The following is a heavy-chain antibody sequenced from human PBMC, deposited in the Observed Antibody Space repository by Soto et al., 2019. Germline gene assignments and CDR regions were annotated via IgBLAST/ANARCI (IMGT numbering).Heavy chain of an antibody. CDR1: GFSLSTSGMR. CDR3: ARGYGGSRAFDI. J-gene: IGHJ3*02. Sequence: SGPTLVNPTQTLTLTCTFSGFSLSTSGMRVSWIRQPPGKALEWLARIDWDDDKFYSTSLKTRLTISKDTSKNQVVLTMTNMDPVDTATYYCARGYGGSRAFDIWGQGTMVTVSS. D-gene: IGHD5-12*01. CDR2: IDWDDDK. V-gene: IGHV2-70*04.